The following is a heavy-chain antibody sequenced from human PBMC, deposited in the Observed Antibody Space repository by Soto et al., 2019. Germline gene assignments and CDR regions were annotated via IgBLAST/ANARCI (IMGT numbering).Heavy chain of an antibody. CDR3: TRSGPLYYYGSGRLDV. J-gene: IGHJ6*04. D-gene: IGHD3-10*01. CDR2: INHSGST. V-gene: IGHV4-34*01. CDR1: GGSFSDYY. Sequence: QVLLQQWGAGLLKPSETLSLTRAVYGGSFSDYYWSWIRQPPGKGLEWIGEINHSGSTNYNPSLKSRVTISLDTSKNQFSLKLSSVTAADTAVYYCTRSGPLYYYGSGRLDVWGKGTTVTVSS.